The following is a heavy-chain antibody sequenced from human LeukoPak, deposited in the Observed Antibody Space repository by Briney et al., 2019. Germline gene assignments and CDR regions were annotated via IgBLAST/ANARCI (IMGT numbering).Heavy chain of an antibody. CDR1: GYTLTELS. J-gene: IGHJ4*02. CDR2: FDPEDGET. D-gene: IGHD3-22*01. CDR3: ATTYYYDSKRGAGGAYFDY. V-gene: IGHV1-24*01. Sequence: ASVKVSCKVPGYTLTELSMHWVRQAPGKGLEWMGGFDPEDGETIYAQKFQGRVTMTEDTSTDTAYMELSSLRSEDTAVYYCATTYYYDSKRGAGGAYFDYWGQGTLVTVSS.